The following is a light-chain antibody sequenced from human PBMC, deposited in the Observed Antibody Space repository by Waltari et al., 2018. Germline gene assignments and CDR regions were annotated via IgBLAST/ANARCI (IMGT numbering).Light chain of an antibody. Sequence: EAVLTQSPGTLSLSPGERVTLSCRASQSVSSSYLAWYQQKPGQAPRPLIYATSTRAPGIPDRFSGSGSGTDFTLTISRLEPEDFAVYYCQQFGNSVVTFGGGAKVEIK. J-gene: IGKJ4*01. CDR2: ATS. CDR3: QQFGNSVVT. CDR1: QSVSSSY. V-gene: IGKV3-20*01.